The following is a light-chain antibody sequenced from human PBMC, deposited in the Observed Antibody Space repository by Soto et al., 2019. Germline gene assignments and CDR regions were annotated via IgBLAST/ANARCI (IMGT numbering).Light chain of an antibody. CDR1: QSVSSSY. J-gene: IGKJ1*01. Sequence: EIVLTQSPGTLSLSPGERATLSCRSSQSVSSSYLAWYQQKPGQAPRLLIYGASSRATGIPDRFSGSGSGTDFTITISRLEAEDFAVYYCQKYGSSGTLRQGTNVDIK. CDR3: QKYGSSGT. V-gene: IGKV3-20*01. CDR2: GAS.